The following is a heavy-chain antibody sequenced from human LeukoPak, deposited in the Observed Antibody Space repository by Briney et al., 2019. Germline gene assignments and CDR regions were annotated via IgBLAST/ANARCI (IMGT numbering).Heavy chain of an antibody. CDR2: IYSGVRT. Sequence: GGSLRLSCAASGFTVSSSYMSWVRQAPGKGLEWVSVIYSGVRTKYADSVKCRFTISRHNSKNTLSLQMNSLRAADTAVYYCARGEGLFDYWGQGTLVTVSS. J-gene: IGHJ4*02. V-gene: IGHV3-53*01. CDR1: GFTVSSSY. CDR3: ARGEGLFDY.